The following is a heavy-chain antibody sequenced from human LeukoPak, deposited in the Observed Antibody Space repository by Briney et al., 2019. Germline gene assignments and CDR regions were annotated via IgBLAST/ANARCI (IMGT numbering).Heavy chain of an antibody. D-gene: IGHD6-19*01. CDR2: ISYDGTNK. J-gene: IGHJ4*02. V-gene: IGHV3-30*04. Sequence: PGGSLRLSSAASGFHFRNSAMHWVRQAPGKRLQWVAVISYDGTNKYHADSVKGRFTVSRDNSKNTLYLQMNSLRAEDTAVYYCARTVYSSGWYGYFDYWGQGTLVTVSS. CDR1: GFHFRNSA. CDR3: ARTVYSSGWYGYFDY.